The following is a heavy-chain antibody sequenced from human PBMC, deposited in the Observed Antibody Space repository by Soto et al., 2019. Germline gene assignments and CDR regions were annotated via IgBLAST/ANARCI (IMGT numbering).Heavy chain of an antibody. Sequence: TRSLTCTVSAASFSKYYWTWIRQPPGKGLEWIGYIYFNGNTKYNPSLEGRLTISIDTSKKEFSLKLTSVTAADAAVYYCASVTFGGIVLAHWGQGTLVTVSS. D-gene: IGHD3-16*01. V-gene: IGHV4-59*01. CDR3: ASVTFGGIVLAH. CDR2: IYFNGNT. CDR1: AASFSKYY. J-gene: IGHJ4*02.